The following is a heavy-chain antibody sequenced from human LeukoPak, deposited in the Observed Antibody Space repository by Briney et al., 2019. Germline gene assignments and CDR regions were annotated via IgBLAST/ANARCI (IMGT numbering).Heavy chain of an antibody. Sequence: GSLRLSCAASGFTFSDYYMSWIRQAPGKGLEWVSYISSSGSTIYYADSVKGRFTISRDNAKNSLYLQMNSLRAEDTAVYYCAKVHSSTTSVCDYWGQGTLVTVSS. CDR3: AKVHSSTTSVCDY. D-gene: IGHD2/OR15-2a*01. J-gene: IGHJ4*02. V-gene: IGHV3-11*01. CDR1: GFTFSDYY. CDR2: ISSSGSTI.